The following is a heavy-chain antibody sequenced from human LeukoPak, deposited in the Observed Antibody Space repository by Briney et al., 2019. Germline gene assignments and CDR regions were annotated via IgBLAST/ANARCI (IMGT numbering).Heavy chain of an antibody. CDR3: AXARXSGDILTGLDY. CDR1: GGSISSYY. CDR2: IYYSGST. V-gene: IGHV4-59*01. Sequence: SETLSLTCTVSGGSISSYYWSWIRQPPGKGLEWIGYIYYSGSTNYNPSLKSRVTISVDTSKNQFSLKLSSVTAADTAVYYCAXARXSGDILTGLDYWGQGTLVTVSS. D-gene: IGHD3-9*01. J-gene: IGHJ4*02.